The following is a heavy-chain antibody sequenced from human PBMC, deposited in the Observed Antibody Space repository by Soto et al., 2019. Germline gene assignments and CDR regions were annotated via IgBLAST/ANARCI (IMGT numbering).Heavy chain of an antibody. V-gene: IGHV4-34*01. CDR2: INHSGST. CDR1: GGSFSGYY. D-gene: IGHD2-2*01. Sequence: PSETLSLTCAVYGGSFSGYYWSWIRQPPGKGLEWIGEINHSGSTNYNPSLKSRVTISVDTSKNQFSLKLGSVTAADTAVYYCARGIVVVPAAIASWFDPWGQGTLVTVSS. J-gene: IGHJ5*02. CDR3: ARGIVVVPAAIASWFDP.